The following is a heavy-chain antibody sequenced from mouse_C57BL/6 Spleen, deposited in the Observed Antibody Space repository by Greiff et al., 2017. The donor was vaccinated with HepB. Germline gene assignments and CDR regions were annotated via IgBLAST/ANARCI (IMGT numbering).Heavy chain of an antibody. CDR2: ISSGSSTI. Sequence: DVKLVESGGGLVKPGGSLKLSCAASGFTFSDYGMHWVRQAPEKGLEWVAYISSGSSTIYYADTVKGRFTISRDNAKNTLFLQMTSLRSEDTAMYYCARGGGSSYYAMDYWGQGTSVTVSS. D-gene: IGHD1-1*01. J-gene: IGHJ4*01. CDR3: ARGGGSSYYAMDY. CDR1: GFTFSDYG. V-gene: IGHV5-17*01.